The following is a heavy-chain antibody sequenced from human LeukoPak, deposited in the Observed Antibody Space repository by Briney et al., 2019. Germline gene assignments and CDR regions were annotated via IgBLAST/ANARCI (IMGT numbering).Heavy chain of an antibody. V-gene: IGHV1-18*01. D-gene: IGHD2-2*02. Sequence: GAXXKVSCKASGYTFTSYGISWVRQAPGQGIEWMGWISAYNGNTNYAQKLQGRVTMTPDTSTSTAYMELRSPRSDDTAVYYCARGRYCSSTSCYKVYYYYMDVWGKGTTVTVSS. CDR1: GYTFTSYG. J-gene: IGHJ6*03. CDR3: ARGRYCSSTSCYKVYYYYMDV. CDR2: ISAYNGNT.